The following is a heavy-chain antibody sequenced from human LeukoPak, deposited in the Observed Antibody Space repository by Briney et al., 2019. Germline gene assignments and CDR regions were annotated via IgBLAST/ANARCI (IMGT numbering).Heavy chain of an antibody. Sequence: SETLSLTCAVYGGSFSDYYWTWIRQPPGKGLEWIGEINHRGSTHYNPSLKSRVTISVDTSKKQFSLKLSSVTAADTAVYYCAIYSTGFDIWGQGTVVTASS. CDR1: GGSFSDYY. CDR3: AIYSTGFDI. D-gene: IGHD6-19*01. V-gene: IGHV4-34*01. J-gene: IGHJ3*02. CDR2: INHRGST.